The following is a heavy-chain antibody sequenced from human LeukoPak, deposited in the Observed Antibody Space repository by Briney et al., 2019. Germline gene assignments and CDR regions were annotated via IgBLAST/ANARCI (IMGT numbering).Heavy chain of an antibody. CDR1: GYTFTSYY. CDR3: ARGGYYGSGSYGQDPLYGMDV. Sequence: GASVKVSCKASGYTFTSYYMHWVRQAPGQGLEWMGIINPSGGSTSYAQKFQGRVTMTRDTSTSTVYMELSSLRSEDTAVYYCARGGYYGSGSYGQDPLYGMDVWGQGTTVTVSS. J-gene: IGHJ6*02. CDR2: INPSGGST. D-gene: IGHD3-10*01. V-gene: IGHV1-46*01.